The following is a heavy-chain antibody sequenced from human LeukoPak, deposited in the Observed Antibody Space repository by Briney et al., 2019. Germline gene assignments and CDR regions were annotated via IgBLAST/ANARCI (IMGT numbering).Heavy chain of an antibody. CDR2: IIPIFGTA. D-gene: IGHD6-6*01. J-gene: IGHJ6*02. CDR1: GGTFSSYG. V-gene: IGHV1-69*13. CDR3: ARPYSSSSYYGMDV. Sequence: ASVKVSCKASGGTFSSYGISWVRQAPGQGIEWMGGIIPIFGTANYAQKFQGRVTITADESTSTAYMELSSLRSEDTAVYYCARPYSSSSYYGMDVWGQGTTVTVSS.